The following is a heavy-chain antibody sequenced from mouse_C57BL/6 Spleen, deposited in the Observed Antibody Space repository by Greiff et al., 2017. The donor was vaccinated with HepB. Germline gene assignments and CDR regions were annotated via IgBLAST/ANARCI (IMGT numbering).Heavy chain of an antibody. V-gene: IGHV5-17*01. D-gene: IGHD3-3*01. CDR2: ISSGSSTI. CDR3: ARGDGFDV. CDR1: GFTFSDYG. Sequence: EVKLMESGGGLVKPGGSLKLSCAASGFTFSDYGMHWVRQAPEKGLEWVAYISSGSSTIYYADTVKGRFTISRDNAKNTLFLLMTSLRSEDTAMYYCARGDGFDVWGTGTTVTVSS. J-gene: IGHJ1*03.